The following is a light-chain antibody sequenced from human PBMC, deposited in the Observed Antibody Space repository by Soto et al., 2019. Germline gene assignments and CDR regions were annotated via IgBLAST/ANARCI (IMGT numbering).Light chain of an antibody. J-gene: IGKJ5*01. Sequence: DIQMTQSPSSVAASVGDRVTITCRASQDISSWLAWYQQKPGKATKLLIYAASSLQSGVPSRFSGSGSGTDFTLTIRSLQPEDFATYYCQQPISFPITFGQGTQLEIK. V-gene: IGKV1D-12*01. CDR1: QDISSW. CDR3: QQPISFPIT. CDR2: AAS.